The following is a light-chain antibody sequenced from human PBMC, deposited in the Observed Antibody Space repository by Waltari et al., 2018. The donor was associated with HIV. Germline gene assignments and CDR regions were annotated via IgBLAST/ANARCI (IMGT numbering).Light chain of an antibody. CDR2: RDN. Sequence: QSVLTQPPSASGTPGQRVTISCSGSSFNIGRNYVSWYQQLPGTAPKVLIFRDNQRPSGVPDRLSGSKSGASASLAISGLRSEGEADYFCATWDDSLSGSYVFGPGNKVSVL. V-gene: IGLV1-47*01. CDR1: SFNIGRNY. CDR3: ATWDDSLSGSYV. J-gene: IGLJ1*01.